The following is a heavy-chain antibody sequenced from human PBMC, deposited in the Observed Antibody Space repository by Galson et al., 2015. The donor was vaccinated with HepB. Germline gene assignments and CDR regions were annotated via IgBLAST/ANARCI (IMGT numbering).Heavy chain of an antibody. CDR3: TRGRGTTGRHYFDN. D-gene: IGHD3-16*01. CDR2: IYGGGTT. V-gene: IGHV3-53*05. CDR1: GFTVNSNY. Sequence: LRLSCAASGFTVNSNYLSWVRHAPGKGLEWVSRIYGGGTTKYGDSVKGRFTISRDSSKNTVYLQMNRLRRDDTAVYYCTRGRGTTGRHYFDNWGQGTLVAVSS. J-gene: IGHJ4*02.